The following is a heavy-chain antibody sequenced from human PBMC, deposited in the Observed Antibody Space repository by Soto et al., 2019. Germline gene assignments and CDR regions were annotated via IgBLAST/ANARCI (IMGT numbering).Heavy chain of an antibody. CDR3: ARGHREGSGWKGDDY. Sequence: QVQLQESGPGLVKPSGTLSLTCAVSGGSISSSNWWGWVRQPPGKGLEWIGEIYHSGSTNYNPSLKRRVTISVDKSKNQFSLKLSSVTAADTAVDYCARGHREGSGWKGDDYWGQGTLVTVSS. CDR2: IYHSGST. J-gene: IGHJ4*02. V-gene: IGHV4-4*02. CDR1: GGSISSSNW. D-gene: IGHD6-19*01.